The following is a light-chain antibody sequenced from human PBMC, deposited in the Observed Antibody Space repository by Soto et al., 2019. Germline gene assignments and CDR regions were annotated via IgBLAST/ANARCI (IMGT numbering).Light chain of an antibody. Sequence: DIQMTQSPSSLSASVGDRVTITCQASQDISNYLNWDQQKPGKAPKLLNYDSSKLETGVPPRFSVSGSGTDFNFTISSLQPEEIATSYCPQDDNLPHTCGGRTKGEIK. CDR1: QDISNY. CDR2: DSS. V-gene: IGKV1-33*01. J-gene: IGKJ4*01. CDR3: PQDDNLPHT.